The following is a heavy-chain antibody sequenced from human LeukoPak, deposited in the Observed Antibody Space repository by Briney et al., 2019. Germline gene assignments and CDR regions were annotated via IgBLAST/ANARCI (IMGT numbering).Heavy chain of an antibody. CDR1: GFTFSSYS. D-gene: IGHD4-11*01. V-gene: IGHV3-48*01. CDR3: ARIFSNYIVDY. J-gene: IGHJ4*02. CDR2: ISSSSSTI. Sequence: GGSLRLSCAASGFTFSSYSMNWVRQAPGKGLEWVSYISSSSSTIYYADSVKGRFTIFRDNAKNSLYLQMSSLRAEDTAVYYCARIFSNYIVDYWGQGTLVTVSS.